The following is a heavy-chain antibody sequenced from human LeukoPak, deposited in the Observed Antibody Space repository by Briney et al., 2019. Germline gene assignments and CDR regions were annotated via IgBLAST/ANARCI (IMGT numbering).Heavy chain of an antibody. V-gene: IGHV3-23*01. Sequence: GGSLRLSCAASRFTFGGYGMSWLRQAPGKGLEWVSSISGSGGSTHYADSVKGRFTISRDNSKNALFLQMNSLRAEDTAVYYRAKDRDEGFGELLPVVFDYWGQGTRVTVSS. CDR1: RFTFGGYG. J-gene: IGHJ4*02. CDR3: AKDRDEGFGELLPVVFDY. CDR2: ISGSGGST. D-gene: IGHD3-10*01.